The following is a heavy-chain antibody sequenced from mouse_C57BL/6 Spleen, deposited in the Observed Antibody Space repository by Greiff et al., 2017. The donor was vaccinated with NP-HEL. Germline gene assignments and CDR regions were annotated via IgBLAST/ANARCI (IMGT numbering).Heavy chain of an antibody. V-gene: IGHV14-2*01. Sequence: VQLKESGAELVKPGASVKLSCTASGFNIKDYYMHWVKQRTEQGLEWIGRIDPEDGETKYAPKFQGKATITADTSSNTAYLQLSSLTSEDTAVYYCARPTVVNHWYFDVWGTGTTVTVSS. CDR1: GFNIKDYY. CDR3: ARPTVVNHWYFDV. CDR2: IDPEDGET. J-gene: IGHJ1*03. D-gene: IGHD1-1*01.